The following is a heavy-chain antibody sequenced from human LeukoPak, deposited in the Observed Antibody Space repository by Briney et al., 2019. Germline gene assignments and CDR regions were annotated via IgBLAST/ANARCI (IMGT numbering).Heavy chain of an antibody. Sequence: GGSLRLSCAASGFTFSSYGMHWVRQAPGKGLEWVAVISYDGSNKYYADSVKGRFTISRDNSKNTLYLQMNSLRAEDTAVYYCAKDRLIVGATVMDYWGQGTLVTVSS. D-gene: IGHD1-26*01. J-gene: IGHJ4*02. CDR1: GFTFSSYG. V-gene: IGHV3-30*18. CDR3: AKDRLIVGATVMDY. CDR2: ISYDGSNK.